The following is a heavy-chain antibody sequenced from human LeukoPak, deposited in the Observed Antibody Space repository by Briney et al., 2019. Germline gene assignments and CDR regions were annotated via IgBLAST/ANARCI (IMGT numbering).Heavy chain of an antibody. Sequence: KPSETLSLTCAAYGGSFSGYYWSWIRQPPGKGLEWIGEINHSGSTNYNPSLKSRVTISVDTSKNQFSLKLSSVTAADTAVYYCAMGDYYDSSAYYYGMDVWGQGTTVTVSS. J-gene: IGHJ6*02. CDR2: INHSGST. D-gene: IGHD3-22*01. CDR3: AMGDYYDSSAYYYGMDV. CDR1: GGSFSGYY. V-gene: IGHV4-34*01.